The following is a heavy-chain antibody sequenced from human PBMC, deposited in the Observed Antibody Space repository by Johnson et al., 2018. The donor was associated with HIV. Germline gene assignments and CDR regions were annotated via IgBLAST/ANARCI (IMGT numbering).Heavy chain of an antibody. D-gene: IGHD6-13*01. V-gene: IGHV3-30-3*01. J-gene: IGHJ3*02. CDR3: TTDIDMGSSRPYDAFDI. CDR1: GFTFSSYV. CDR2: ISYDGSNK. Sequence: QVQLVESGGGVVQPGRSLRLSCAASGFTFSSYVMHWVRQAPGKGLEWVAVISYDGSNKYYADSVKGRFTISRDDSKNTLYLQMNSLKTEDTAVYYCTTDIDMGSSRPYDAFDICGQGTMVTVSS.